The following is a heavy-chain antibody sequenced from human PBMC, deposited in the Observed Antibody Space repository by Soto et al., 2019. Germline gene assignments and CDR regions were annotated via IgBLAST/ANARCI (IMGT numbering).Heavy chain of an antibody. Sequence: SETLSLTCAVYGGSFSGYYWSWIRQPPGKGLEWIGEINHSGSTNYNPSLKSRVTISLDTSKNQFSLKLSSVTAADTAVYYCAVGYCSSTSCHPSAWFDPWGQGTLVTAPQ. J-gene: IGHJ5*02. CDR3: AVGYCSSTSCHPSAWFDP. D-gene: IGHD2-2*01. CDR2: INHSGST. V-gene: IGHV4-34*01. CDR1: GGSFSGYY.